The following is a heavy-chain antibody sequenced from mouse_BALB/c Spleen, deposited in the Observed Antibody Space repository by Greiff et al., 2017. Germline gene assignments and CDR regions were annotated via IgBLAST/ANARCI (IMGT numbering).Heavy chain of an antibody. Sequence: EVQLVESGGDLVKPGGSLKLSCAASGFTFSSYGMSWVRQTPDKRLEWVATISSGGSYTYYPDSVKGRFTISRDNAKNTLYLQMSSLKSEDTAMYYCARQPGNGAMDYWGQGTSVTVSS. CDR3: ARQPGNGAMDY. CDR2: ISSGGSYT. V-gene: IGHV5-6*01. CDR1: GFTFSSYG. J-gene: IGHJ4*01.